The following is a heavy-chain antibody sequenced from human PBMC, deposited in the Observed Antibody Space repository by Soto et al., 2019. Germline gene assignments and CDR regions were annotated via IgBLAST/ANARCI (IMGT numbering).Heavy chain of an antibody. D-gene: IGHD4-4*01. CDR2: ISGSGGST. V-gene: IGHV3-23*01. CDR1: GFTFSSYA. CDR3: AKANSDYYYMDV. J-gene: IGHJ6*03. Sequence: GGSLRLSCAASGFTFSSYAMSWVRQAPGKGLEWVSAISGSGGSTYYADSVKGRFTISRDNSKNTLYLQMNSLRAEDTAVYYYAKANSDYYYMDVWGKGTTVTVSS.